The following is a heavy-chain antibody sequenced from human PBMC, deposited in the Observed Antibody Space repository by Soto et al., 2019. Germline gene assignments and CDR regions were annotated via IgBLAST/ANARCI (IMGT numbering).Heavy chain of an antibody. CDR2: INPNSGGT. J-gene: IGHJ6*02. V-gene: IGHV1-2*04. D-gene: IGHD2-15*01. Sequence: ASVKVSCKASGYTFTGYYMHWVRQAPGQGLEWMGWINPNSGGTNYAQKFQGWVTMTRDTSISTAYMELSRLRSDDTAVYYCAGGYVSGGSYYYYGMDVWGQGTTVTVSS. CDR1: GYTFTGYY. CDR3: AGGYVSGGSYYYYGMDV.